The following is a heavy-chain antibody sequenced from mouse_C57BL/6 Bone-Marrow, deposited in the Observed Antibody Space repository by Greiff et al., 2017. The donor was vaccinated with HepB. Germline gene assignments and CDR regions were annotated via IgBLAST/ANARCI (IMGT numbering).Heavy chain of an antibody. CDR1: GYTFTDYY. V-gene: IGHV1-75*01. Sequence: QVQLQQSGPELVKPGASVKISCMASGYTFTDYYINWVKQRPGQGLEWIGWIFPGSGSTYYNEKFKGKATLTVDKSSSTAYMLLSSLTSEDSAVYFCARWLYYYGSSPYYFDYWGQGTTLTVSS. CDR2: IFPGSGST. J-gene: IGHJ2*01. CDR3: ARWLYYYGSSPYYFDY. D-gene: IGHD1-1*01.